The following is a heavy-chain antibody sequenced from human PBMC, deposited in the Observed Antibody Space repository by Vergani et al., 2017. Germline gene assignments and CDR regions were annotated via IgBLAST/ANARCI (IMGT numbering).Heavy chain of an antibody. Sequence: QVQLVESGGGVVQPGRSLRLSCAASGFTFSSYAMHWVRQAPGKGLEWVAFIRYDGSNKYYADFVKGRFTISRDNSKNTLYLQMNSLRAEDTAVYYCAPRLAFDYWGQGTLVTVSS. CDR2: IRYDGSNK. D-gene: IGHD2-15*01. CDR1: GFTFSSYA. CDR3: APRLAFDY. V-gene: IGHV3-30*02. J-gene: IGHJ4*02.